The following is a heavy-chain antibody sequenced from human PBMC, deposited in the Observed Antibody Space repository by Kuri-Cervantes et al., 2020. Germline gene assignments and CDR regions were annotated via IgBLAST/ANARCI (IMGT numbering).Heavy chain of an antibody. J-gene: IGHJ5*02. D-gene: IGHD6-13*01. CDR2: ISYDGSNK. CDR1: GYTLTELS. V-gene: IGHV3-30-3*01. Sequence: SCKVSGYTLTELSMHWVRQAPGKGLEWVAVISYDGSNKYYADSVKGRFTISRDNSKNTLYLQMNSLRAEDTAVYYCARAVIAAAGTRDWFDPWGQGTLVTVSS. CDR3: ARAVIAAAGTRDWFDP.